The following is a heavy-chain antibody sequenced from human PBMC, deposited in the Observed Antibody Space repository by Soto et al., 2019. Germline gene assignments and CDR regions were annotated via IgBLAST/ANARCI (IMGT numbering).Heavy chain of an antibody. D-gene: IGHD1-7*01. J-gene: IGHJ6*03. Sequence: SVKVSCKASGGTFSSYTISWVRQAPGQGLEWMGRIIPILGIANYAQKFQGRVTITADKSTSTAYMELSSLRSEDTAVYYCARETITGTTSGYYYYMDVWGKGTTVTVSS. V-gene: IGHV1-69*04. CDR1: GGTFSSYT. CDR3: ARETITGTTSGYYYYMDV. CDR2: IIPILGIA.